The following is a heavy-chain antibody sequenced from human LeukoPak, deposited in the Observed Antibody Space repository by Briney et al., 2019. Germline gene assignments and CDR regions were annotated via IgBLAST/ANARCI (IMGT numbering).Heavy chain of an antibody. CDR3: AKIWNDEDY. D-gene: IGHD1-1*01. J-gene: IGHJ4*02. Sequence: GGSLRLSCAASGFTLSSYGMHWVRQAPGKGLEWVAVIWYDGSNKYYADSVKGRFTISRDNSKNTLYLQMNSLRAEDTAVYYCAKIWNDEDYWGQGTLVTVSS. CDR1: GFTLSSYG. CDR2: IWYDGSNK. V-gene: IGHV3-33*06.